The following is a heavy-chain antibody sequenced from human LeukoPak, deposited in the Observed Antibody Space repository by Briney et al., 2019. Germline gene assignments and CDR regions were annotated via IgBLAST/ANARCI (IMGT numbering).Heavy chain of an antibody. V-gene: IGHV3-30*03. CDR2: ISYDGSNK. CDR1: GFTFSSYG. D-gene: IGHD3-22*01. J-gene: IGHJ4*02. Sequence: GRSLRLSCAASGFTFSSYGMHWVRQAPGKGLEWVAVISYDGSNKYYADSVKGRFTISRDNSKNTLYLQLNSLRGEDTALYYCARDPAKEYYDSTGYFDYWGQGTLVTVSS. CDR3: ARDPAKEYYDSTGYFDY.